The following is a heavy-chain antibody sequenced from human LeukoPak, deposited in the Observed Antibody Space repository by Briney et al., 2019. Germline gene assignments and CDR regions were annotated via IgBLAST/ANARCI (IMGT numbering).Heavy chain of an antibody. CDR2: ISSSGSTI. CDR1: GFTFSSYE. J-gene: IGHJ6*03. D-gene: IGHD2-2*01. Sequence: GGSLRLSCAASGFTFSSYEMNWVRQAPGKGLEWVSYISSSGSTIYYADSVKGRFTISRDNSKNTLYLQMNSLGAEDTAVYYCAKGYCSSTTCYTGYYFYMDVWGKGTTVTVS. CDR3: AKGYCSSTTCYTGYYFYMDV. V-gene: IGHV3-48*03.